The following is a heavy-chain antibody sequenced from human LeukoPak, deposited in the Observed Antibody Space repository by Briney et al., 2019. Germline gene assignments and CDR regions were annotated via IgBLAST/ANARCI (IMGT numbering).Heavy chain of an antibody. D-gene: IGHD2-15*01. CDR1: GYTFTSYY. Sequence: ASVKVSCKASGYTFTSYYMHWVRQAPGQGLEWMGIINPSGGSTSYAQKFQGRVTMTRDMSTSTVYMELSSLRSEDTAVYYCARAGHNADDAMLHLRDWGQGTLVTVSS. CDR3: ARAGHNADDAMLHLRD. J-gene: IGHJ4*02. V-gene: IGHV1-46*01. CDR2: INPSGGST.